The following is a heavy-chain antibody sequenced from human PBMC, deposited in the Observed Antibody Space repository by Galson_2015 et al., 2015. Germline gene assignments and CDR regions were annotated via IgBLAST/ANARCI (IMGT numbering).Heavy chain of an antibody. Sequence: SLRLSCAASGFTFDDYAMHWVRQAPGKGLEWVSLISWDGGSTYYADSVKGRFTISRDNSKNSLYLQMNSLRAEDTALYYCAKDTPGQQLGFDYWGQGTLVTVSS. D-gene: IGHD6-13*01. J-gene: IGHJ4*02. V-gene: IGHV3-43D*03. CDR3: AKDTPGQQLGFDY. CDR2: ISWDGGST. CDR1: GFTFDDYA.